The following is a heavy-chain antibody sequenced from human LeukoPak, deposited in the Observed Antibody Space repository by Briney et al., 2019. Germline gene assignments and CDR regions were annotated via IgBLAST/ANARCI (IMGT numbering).Heavy chain of an antibody. CDR2: IYSGGST. V-gene: IGHV3-66*01. D-gene: IGHD3-9*01. Sequence: GGSLRLSCAASGFTVSSKYMSWVRQAPGKGLEWVSVIYSGGSTYYADSVKGRFTISRDNSKNTLYLQMNSLRAEDTAVYYCAASYYDILTGYSRFYSPTFDYWGQGTLVTVSS. CDR3: AASYYDILTGYSRFYSPTFDY. CDR1: GFTVSSKY. J-gene: IGHJ4*02.